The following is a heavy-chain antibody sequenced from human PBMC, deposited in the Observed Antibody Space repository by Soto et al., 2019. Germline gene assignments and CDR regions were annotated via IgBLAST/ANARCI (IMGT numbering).Heavy chain of an antibody. CDR2: ISGSGGST. V-gene: IGHV3-23*01. CDR1: GFNFSSYA. CDR3: AKHGLPDY. Sequence: GGSLRLSCAASGFNFSSYAMSWVRQAPGKGLEWVSAISGSGGSTYYADYGKGRFTISRDNSKNTLYLQMNRLRAEDPALYYCAKHGLPDYWGPGTPVTVSS. J-gene: IGHJ4*02.